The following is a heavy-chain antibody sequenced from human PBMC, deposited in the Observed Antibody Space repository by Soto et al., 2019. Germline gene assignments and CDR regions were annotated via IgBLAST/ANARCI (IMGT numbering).Heavy chain of an antibody. Sequence: ASVKVSCKASGYTFTSYDINWVRQATGQGLEWMGWMNPNSGNTGYAQKFQGRVTMTRNTSISTAYMELSSLRSEDTAVYYCARVLTVTPSYYYYYMDVWGKGTTVTVSS. CDR3: ARVLTVTPSYYYYYMDV. D-gene: IGHD4-17*01. CDR2: MNPNSGNT. V-gene: IGHV1-8*01. CDR1: GYTFTSYD. J-gene: IGHJ6*03.